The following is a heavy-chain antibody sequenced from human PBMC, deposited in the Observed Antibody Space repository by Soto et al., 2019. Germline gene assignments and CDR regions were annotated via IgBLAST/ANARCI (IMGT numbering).Heavy chain of an antibody. CDR2: IKEDGSEK. J-gene: IGHJ4*02. V-gene: IGHV3-7*01. Sequence: GGSLRLSCAGSGFTFSSYWMNWVRQAPGKGLEWVASIKEDGSEKYYVDSVKDRFTISRDNAKNSLSLQMNSLRTEDTAVYYCTRGCITRPCSWGNYFDYWGQGTLVTVSS. CDR3: TRGCITRPCSWGNYFDY. D-gene: IGHD3-10*01. CDR1: GFTFSSYW.